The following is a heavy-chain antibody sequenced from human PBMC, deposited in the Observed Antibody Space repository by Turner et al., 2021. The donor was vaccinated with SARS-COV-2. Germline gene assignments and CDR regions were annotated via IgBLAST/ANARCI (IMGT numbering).Heavy chain of an antibody. V-gene: IGHV3-7*01. CDR2: IKQDGSEK. CDR1: GFTLSSYW. D-gene: IGHD3-16*01. J-gene: IGHJ3*02. Sequence: EVQLVESGGGLVQPGGSLRLSCAAPGFTLSSYWMSWVRQAPGKGPEWVANIKQDGSEKYYVDSVKGRFTISRDNAKNSLYLQMSSLRAEDTAVYYCARVSGAAVWGNYAFDIWGQGTMVTVSS. CDR3: ARVSGAAVWGNYAFDI.